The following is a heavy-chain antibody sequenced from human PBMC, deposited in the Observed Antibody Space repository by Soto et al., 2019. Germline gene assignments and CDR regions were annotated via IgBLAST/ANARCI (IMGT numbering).Heavy chain of an antibody. J-gene: IGHJ4*02. CDR1: GFTFSNDW. V-gene: IGHV3-21*03. CDR3: ARGAVATTCDF. CDR2: ITSSGSSM. Sequence: EVQLVESGGGLVQPGGSLRLSCAASGFTFSNDWMHWVRQAPGKGLVWVSSITSSGSSMYYLASVRGRFAISRDNADNSLYLHMNSLTVEDTAVYYCARGAVATTCDFWGQGTPVTVSS. D-gene: IGHD5-12*01.